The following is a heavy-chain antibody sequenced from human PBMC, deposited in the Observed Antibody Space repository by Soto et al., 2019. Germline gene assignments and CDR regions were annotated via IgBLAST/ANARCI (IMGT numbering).Heavy chain of an antibody. J-gene: IGHJ6*02. Sequence: GGSLRLSCAASGFTFRSYDIHWVRQAPGKGLEWVALISHDGANKYYADSVKGRFTISRDNSKNTLYLQMNSLRAEDTAVYYCAKDPRIVSYGMDVWGQGTTVTVSS. CDR2: ISHDGANK. CDR3: AKDPRIVSYGMDV. V-gene: IGHV3-30*18. D-gene: IGHD1-26*01. CDR1: GFTFRSYD.